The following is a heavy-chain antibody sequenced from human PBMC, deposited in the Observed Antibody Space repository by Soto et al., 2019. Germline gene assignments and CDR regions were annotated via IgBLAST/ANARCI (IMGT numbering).Heavy chain of an antibody. J-gene: IGHJ4*02. V-gene: IGHV1-2*02. CDR3: VRAVGRDGGSWYRGAYDS. CDR2: VNPDTGGT. CDR1: GYTFTAYY. D-gene: IGHD2-15*01. Sequence: QVQLVQSGAEVKKSGASVKVSCKASGYTFTAYYIHWLRQAPGQGLEWLGWVNPDTGGTDYAQKCQGGVTVSRDTSKTTSYMELRSLNSDATAVFYCVRAVGRDGGSWYRGAYDSWGQGTLITVSS.